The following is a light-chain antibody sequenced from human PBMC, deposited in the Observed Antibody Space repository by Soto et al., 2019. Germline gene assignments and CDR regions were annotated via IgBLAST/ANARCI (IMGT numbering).Light chain of an antibody. Sequence: AVRMTQSPSSLSASTGDRVTITCRASQGISSWLAWYQQKPGKVPKLLIYAASTLRSGVPSRFSGSGSGTDFTLTISCPQSEDFATYYCQQYYSYPPTFGQGTKVDIK. CDR3: QQYYSYPPT. V-gene: IGKV1-8*01. J-gene: IGKJ1*01. CDR1: QGISSW. CDR2: AAS.